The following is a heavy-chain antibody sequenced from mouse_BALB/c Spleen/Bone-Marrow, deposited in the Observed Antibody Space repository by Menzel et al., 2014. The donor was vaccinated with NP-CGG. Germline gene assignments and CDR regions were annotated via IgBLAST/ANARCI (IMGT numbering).Heavy chain of an antibody. CDR3: ARGIPYYPMDF. V-gene: IGHV14-3*02. CDR1: GFNIKDTY. Sequence: VQLQQPGAELVKPGASVKLSCTASGFNIKDTYMHWVKQRPEQGLEWIGRIDPANGNTKFAPKFQSKATITADTSSNTAYLHLSSLTSEDTAVYYCARGIPYYPMDFWGQGTSVTVSS. D-gene: IGHD5-1-1*01. J-gene: IGHJ4*01. CDR2: IDPANGNT.